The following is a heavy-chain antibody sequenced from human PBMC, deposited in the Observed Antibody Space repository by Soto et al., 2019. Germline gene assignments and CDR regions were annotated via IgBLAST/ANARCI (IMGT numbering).Heavy chain of an antibody. CDR3: ARGGRTTIFGVVTGGGFDP. J-gene: IGHJ5*02. CDR2: IYTSGST. V-gene: IGHV4-4*07. D-gene: IGHD3-3*01. Sequence: SATLSLTCTVSGGSISSYYWSWIRQPAGKGLEWIGRIYTSGSTNYNPSLKSRVTMSVDTSKNQFSLKLSSVTAADTAVYYCARGGRTTIFGVVTGGGFDPWGQGTLVT. CDR1: GGSISSYY.